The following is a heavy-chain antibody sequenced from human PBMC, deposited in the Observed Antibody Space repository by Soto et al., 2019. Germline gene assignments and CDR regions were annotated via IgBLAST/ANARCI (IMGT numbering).Heavy chain of an antibody. CDR1: GGSVSGYY. CDR2: IYYRGTT. J-gene: IGHJ6*02. V-gene: IGHV4-59*08. Sequence: TSDTLSLTCTVSGGSVSGYYWSWIRQPPGKGLEWIGYIYYRGTTIYSPSLDRRVTLSVDTAKDQVSLKLTSVTPADTAVYYCARHPTIARFENGLDVWGQGTMVTVSS. D-gene: IGHD1-1*01. CDR3: ARHPTIARFENGLDV.